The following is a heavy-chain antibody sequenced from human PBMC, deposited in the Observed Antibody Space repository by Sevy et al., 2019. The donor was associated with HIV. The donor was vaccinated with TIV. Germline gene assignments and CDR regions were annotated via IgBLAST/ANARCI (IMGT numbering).Heavy chain of an antibody. D-gene: IGHD3-16*02. J-gene: IGHJ4*02. V-gene: IGHV3-21*01. CDR3: ARGRGVIHYFDY. CDR1: GFTFSSYS. Sequence: GGCLRLSCAASGFTFSSYSMNWVRQAPGKGLEWVSSISSSSSYIYYADSVKGRFTISRDNAKNSLYLQMNSLRAEDTAVYYCARGRGVIHYFDYWGQGTLVTVSS. CDR2: ISSSSSYI.